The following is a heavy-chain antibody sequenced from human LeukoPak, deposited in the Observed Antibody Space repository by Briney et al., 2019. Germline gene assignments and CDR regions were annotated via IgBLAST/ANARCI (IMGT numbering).Heavy chain of an antibody. J-gene: IGHJ4*02. CDR2: ISSSSSYI. V-gene: IGHV3-21*01. D-gene: IGHD3-3*01. CDR3: AVTYYDFWSGYSH. CDR1: GIIFSSYS. Sequence: GGSLRLSCAASGIIFSSYSMNWVRQAPGKGLEWVSSISSSSSYIYYADSVKGRFTISRDNAKNSLYLQMNSLRAEDTAAYYCAVTYYDFWSGYSHWGQGTLVTVSS.